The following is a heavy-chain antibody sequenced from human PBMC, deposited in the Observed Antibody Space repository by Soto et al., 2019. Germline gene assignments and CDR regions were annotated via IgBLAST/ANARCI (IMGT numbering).Heavy chain of an antibody. CDR1: GFTSSTFV. CDR2: ISSDGNNQ. Sequence: QVQLVESGGGVVQPGRSLRLSCAASGFTSSTFVIHWVLQAPGKGLEWLAVISSDGNNQYYADSVKGRFTISRDNSKNTLYLQVNSLRAEDTAVYFCAKERGVLDAFDIWGQGTMVTVSS. J-gene: IGHJ3*02. V-gene: IGHV3-30*18. D-gene: IGHD3-10*01. CDR3: AKERGVLDAFDI.